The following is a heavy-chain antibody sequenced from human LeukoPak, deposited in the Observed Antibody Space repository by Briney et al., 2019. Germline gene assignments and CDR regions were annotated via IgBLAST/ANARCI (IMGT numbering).Heavy chain of an antibody. CDR1: GGSISSGDYY. J-gene: IGHJ4*02. Sequence: PSETLSLTCTVSGGSISSGDYYWSWIRQPPGKGLEWIGYIYYSGSTYYNPSLKSRVTISVDTSKNQFSLKLSSVTAADTAVYYCARVWGVPQTYDYVWGSYRYRYFDYWGQGTLVTVSS. CDR3: ARVWGVPQTYDYVWGSYRYRYFDY. CDR2: IYYSGST. V-gene: IGHV4-30-4*01. D-gene: IGHD3-16*02.